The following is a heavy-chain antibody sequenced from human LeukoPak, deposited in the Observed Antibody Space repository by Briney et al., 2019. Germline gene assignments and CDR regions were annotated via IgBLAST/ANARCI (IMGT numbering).Heavy chain of an antibody. J-gene: IGHJ4*02. CDR3: VAGWGIVVVPAASSCDY. CDR1: GGSISSSSYY. Sequence: SETLSLTCTVSGGSISSSSYYWGWIRQPPGKGLEWIGRIYYSGSTYYNPSLKSRGTITVDTSKNQFSLKLSSVTAADTAFYYGVAGWGIVVVPAASSCDYWGQGTLVTVSS. CDR2: IYYSGST. D-gene: IGHD2-2*01. V-gene: IGHV4-39*01.